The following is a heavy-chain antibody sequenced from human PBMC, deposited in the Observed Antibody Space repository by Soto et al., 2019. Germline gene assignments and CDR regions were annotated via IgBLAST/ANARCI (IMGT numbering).Heavy chain of an antibody. V-gene: IGHV3-15*01. Sequence: GGSLRLSCAASGFTFSNAWMSWVRQAPGKGLEWVGRIKSKTDGGTTDYAAPVKGRFTISRDDSKNTLYLQMNSLKTEDTAVYYCTTDFTIFGVVIGAFDIRGQGTMVTVSS. J-gene: IGHJ3*02. CDR1: GFTFSNAW. D-gene: IGHD3-3*01. CDR2: IKSKTDGGTT. CDR3: TTDFTIFGVVIGAFDI.